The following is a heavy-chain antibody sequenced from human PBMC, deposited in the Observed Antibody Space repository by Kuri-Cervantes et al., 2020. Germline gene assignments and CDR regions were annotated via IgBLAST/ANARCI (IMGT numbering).Heavy chain of an antibody. J-gene: IGHJ6*02. CDR2: IWYDGSNK. D-gene: IGHD6-13*01. V-gene: IGHV3-33*01. CDR3: ARDRGRIAAAGTISYYYYGMDV. CDR1: GFTFSSYG. Sequence: GESLKISCAASGFTFSSYGMHWVRQAPGKGLEWVAVIWYDGSNKYYADSVKGRFTISRDNSKNTLYLQMNSLRAEDTAVYYCARDRGRIAAAGTISYYYYGMDVWGQGTTVTVSS.